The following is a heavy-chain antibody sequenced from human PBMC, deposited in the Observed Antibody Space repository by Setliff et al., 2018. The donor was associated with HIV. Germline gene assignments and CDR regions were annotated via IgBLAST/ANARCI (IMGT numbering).Heavy chain of an antibody. J-gene: IGHJ4*02. Sequence: SETLSLTCTVSSDSIRFYYWTWIRQPPGKGLEWIGNVYYTGSTNYNPSLKSRITISIDTSKSQFSLKLTSVAAADTAVYYCARGWDSTVDYWGQGTLVTVS. V-gene: IGHV4-59*01. D-gene: IGHD6-13*01. CDR2: VYYTGST. CDR3: ARGWDSTVDY. CDR1: SDSIRFYY.